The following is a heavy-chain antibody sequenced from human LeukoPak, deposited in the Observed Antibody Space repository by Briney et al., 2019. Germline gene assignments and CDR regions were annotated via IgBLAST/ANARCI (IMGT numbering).Heavy chain of an antibody. D-gene: IGHD2-2*01. CDR1: GFTFSSYR. CDR3: ARGGDCSSTSCYPYHWFDP. V-gene: IGHV3-21*01. J-gene: IGHJ5*02. CDR2: ISSSGSYI. Sequence: GGSLRLSCAASGFTFSSYRMTWVRQAPGKGLEWVSSISSSGSYIYYPDSFKGRFPISRDNAKSSLSLQMNSLRAEDTAVYYCARGGDCSSTSCYPYHWFDPWGQGTLVTVSS.